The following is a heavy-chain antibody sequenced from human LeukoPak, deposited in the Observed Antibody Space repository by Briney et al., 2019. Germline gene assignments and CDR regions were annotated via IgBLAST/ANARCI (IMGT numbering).Heavy chain of an antibody. J-gene: IGHJ5*02. CDR1: GGSITSSDYY. CDR3: ARLSADTYYDFWSGYPRENWFDP. CDR2: INHSGSA. V-gene: IGHV4-39*07. D-gene: IGHD3-3*01. Sequence: PSETLSLTCTVPGGSITSSDYYWGWIRQPPGKGLEWIGEINHSGSANYNPSLKSRVTISVDTSKNQFSLKLSSVTAADTAVYYCARLSADTYYDFWSGYPRENWFDPWGQGTLVTVSS.